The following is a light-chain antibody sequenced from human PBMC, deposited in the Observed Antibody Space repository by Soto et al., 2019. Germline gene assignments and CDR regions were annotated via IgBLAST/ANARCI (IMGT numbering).Light chain of an antibody. J-gene: IGLJ1*01. CDR1: SSDVGAYNY. CDR2: EVS. V-gene: IGLV2-14*01. CDR3: NSYTSASTYV. Sequence: QSALTQPASVSGSPGQSITISCTGTSSDVGAYNYVSWYQQYPGTAPKVMIYEVSSRPSGVSHRFSGSKSGNTASLTISGLQPEDEADYYCNSYTSASTYVFGTGTKVTVL.